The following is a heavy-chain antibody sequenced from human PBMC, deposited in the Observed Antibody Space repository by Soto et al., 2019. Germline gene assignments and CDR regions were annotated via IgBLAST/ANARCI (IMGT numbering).Heavy chain of an antibody. V-gene: IGHV3-30*18. CDR2: ISNDGSSQ. CDR3: AKAVKLRVSSVYYYYGMDV. D-gene: IGHD1-1*01. CDR1: GFTLSSYE. Sequence: PGGSLRLSCAASGFTLSSYEMHWVRQAPGKGLEWVAVISNDGSSQYYADSVKGRFTISRDNSKNTLYLQMNSLSTEDTAVYFCAKAVKLRVSSVYYYYGMDVWGLGATVTDSS. J-gene: IGHJ6*02.